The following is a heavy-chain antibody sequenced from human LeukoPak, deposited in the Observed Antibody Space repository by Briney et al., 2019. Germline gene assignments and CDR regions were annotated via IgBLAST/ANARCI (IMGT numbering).Heavy chain of an antibody. CDR3: ARARASRSYYDY. J-gene: IGHJ4*02. CDR2: ISYDGSNK. V-gene: IGHV3-30*04. D-gene: IGHD2/OR15-2a*01. Sequence: PGGSLRLSCAASGFTFSSYAMHWVRQAPGKGLEWVAVISYDGSNKYYADSVKGRFTISRDNSKNTLYLQMNSLRAEDTAVYYCARARASRSYYDYWGQGTLVTVSS. CDR1: GFTFSSYA.